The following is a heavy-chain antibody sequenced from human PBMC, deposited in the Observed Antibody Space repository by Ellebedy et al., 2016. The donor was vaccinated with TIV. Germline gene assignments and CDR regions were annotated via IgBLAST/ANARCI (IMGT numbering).Heavy chain of an antibody. V-gene: IGHV3-23*01. Sequence: PGGSLRLSCAASGFTFSSYAMSWVRQAPGKGLEWVSTISSNGSRTYYADSVEGRFIISRDNSKKTLYLQMNSLRAEDTAVYYCAKGRGGGSDTSAPRYYFDYWGLGTLVTVSS. CDR3: AKGRGGGSDTSAPRYYFDY. CDR1: GFTFSSYA. J-gene: IGHJ4*02. CDR2: ISSNGSRT. D-gene: IGHD3-22*01.